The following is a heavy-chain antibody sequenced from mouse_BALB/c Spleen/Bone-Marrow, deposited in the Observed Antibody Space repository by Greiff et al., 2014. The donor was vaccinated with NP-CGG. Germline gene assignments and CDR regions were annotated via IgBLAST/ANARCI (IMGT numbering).Heavy chain of an antibody. D-gene: IGHD2-4*01. CDR3: ARHNYDETWFAY. J-gene: IGHJ3*01. Sequence: EVKVEESGGGLVQPGGSLKLSRATSGFTFSDYYMYWVRQTPEKRLEWVAYISNGGGSTYYPDTVKGRFTISRDNAKNTLYLQMSRLKSEDTAMYYCARHNYDETWFAYWGQGTLVTVSA. V-gene: IGHV5-12*02. CDR1: GFTFSDYY. CDR2: ISNGGGST.